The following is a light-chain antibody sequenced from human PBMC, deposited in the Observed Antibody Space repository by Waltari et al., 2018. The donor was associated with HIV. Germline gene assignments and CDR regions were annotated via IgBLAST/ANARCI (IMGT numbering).Light chain of an antibody. V-gene: IGLV1-47*01. CDR3: AAWDDSLSAWV. CDR1: SSKIGSNY. CDR2: RND. J-gene: IGLJ3*02. Sequence: QSVLTQPPSASGTPGQRVSISCSGSSSKIGSNYVYWYQQLPGTATKLLMYRNDGRPSGVPDRFSGSKSGTSASLAISGLRSEDEADYYCAAWDDSLSAWVFGGGTKLTVL.